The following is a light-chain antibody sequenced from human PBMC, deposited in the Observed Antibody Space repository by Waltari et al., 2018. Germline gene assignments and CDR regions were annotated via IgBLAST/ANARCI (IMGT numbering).Light chain of an antibody. J-gene: IGLJ2*01. V-gene: IGLV2-14*03. CDR2: NVS. CDR1: SSDVGGFYS. CDR3: SSYAGSNTVL. Sequence: QSALTQPASVSGSPGQSITISCTRTSSDVGGFYSVSWYQQHPAKAPKLIISNVSRRPSGVSYRFSGSKSGNRASLTISGLQAEDEATYYYSSYAGSNTVLFGGGTKLTVL.